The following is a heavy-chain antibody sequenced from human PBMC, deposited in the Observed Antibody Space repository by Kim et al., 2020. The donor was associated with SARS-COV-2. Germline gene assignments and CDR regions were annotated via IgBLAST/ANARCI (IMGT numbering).Heavy chain of an antibody. Sequence: GGSLRLSCAASGFTFSSYGMHWVRQAPGKGLEWVAVIWYDGSNKYYADSVKGRFTISRDNSKNTLYLQMNSLRAEDTAVYYCARDGYSGYDYDYYYYYMDVWGKGTTVTVSS. D-gene: IGHD5-12*01. CDR1: GFTFSSYG. J-gene: IGHJ6*03. CDR2: IWYDGSNK. CDR3: ARDGYSGYDYDYYYYYMDV. V-gene: IGHV3-33*01.